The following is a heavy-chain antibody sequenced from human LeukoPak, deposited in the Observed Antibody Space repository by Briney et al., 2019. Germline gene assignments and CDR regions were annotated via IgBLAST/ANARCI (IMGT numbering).Heavy chain of an antibody. D-gene: IGHD5-18*01. CDR3: ASFSLRGYSYGYDY. J-gene: IGHJ4*02. CDR1: GGSISSYY. CDR2: IYYSGST. V-gene: IGHV4-59*08. Sequence: SETLSLTCTVSGGSISSYYWSWIRQPPGKGLEWIGYIYYSGSTNYNPSLKSRVTISVDTSKNQFPLKLSSVTAADTAVYYCASFSLRGYSYGYDYWGQGTLVTVSS.